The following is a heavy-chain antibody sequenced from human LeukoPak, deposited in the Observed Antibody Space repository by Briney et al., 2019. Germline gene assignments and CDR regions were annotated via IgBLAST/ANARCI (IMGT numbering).Heavy chain of an antibody. Sequence: ASVKVSCKASGGTFSSYAISWVRQAPGQGLEWMGGIIPIFGTANYAQKFQGRVTITTDESTSTAHMELSSLRSEDTAVYYCARDSGYYYPSFDYWGQGTLVTVSS. CDR1: GGTFSSYA. V-gene: IGHV1-69*05. J-gene: IGHJ4*02. CDR3: ARDSGYYYPSFDY. D-gene: IGHD3-22*01. CDR2: IIPIFGTA.